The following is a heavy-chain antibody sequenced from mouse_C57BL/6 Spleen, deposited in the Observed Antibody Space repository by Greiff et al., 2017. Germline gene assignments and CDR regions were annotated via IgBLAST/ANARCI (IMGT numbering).Heavy chain of an antibody. D-gene: IGHD1-1*01. CDR1: GYSFTGYY. V-gene: IGHV1-42*01. CDR2: INPSTGGT. CDR3: ARVTTVVADY. Sequence: EVQLQQSGPELVKPGASVKISCKASGYSFTGYYMNWVKQSPEKSLEWIGEINPSTGGTTYNQKFKAKATLIVDKSSSTAYMQLKSLTSEDSAVYYCARVTTVVADYWGQGTTLTVSS. J-gene: IGHJ2*01.